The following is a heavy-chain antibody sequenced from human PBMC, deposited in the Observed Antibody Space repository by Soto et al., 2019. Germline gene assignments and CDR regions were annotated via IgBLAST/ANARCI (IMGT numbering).Heavy chain of an antibody. Sequence: SETLSLTCTVSGGSISSGGYYWSWIRQHPGKGLEWIGYIYYSGSTYYNPSLKSRVTISVDTSKNQFSLKLSSVTAADTAVYYCARGGTGSNQYEDCFDPWGQGTLVTVAS. CDR2: IYYSGST. CDR3: ARGGTGSNQYEDCFDP. CDR1: GGSISSGGYY. D-gene: IGHD3-10*01. V-gene: IGHV4-31*03. J-gene: IGHJ5*02.